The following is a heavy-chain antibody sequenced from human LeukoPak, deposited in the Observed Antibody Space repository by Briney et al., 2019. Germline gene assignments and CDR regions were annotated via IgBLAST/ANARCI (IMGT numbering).Heavy chain of an antibody. CDR1: GYTFTSYG. CDR2: ISAYNGNT. CDR3: ARDYDVQLLVPRMSAADY. Sequence: ASVKVSCKASGYTFTSYGISWVRQAPGQGLEWMGWISAYNGNTNYAQKLQGRVTMTTDTSTSTAYMELRSLRSDDTAVYYCARDYDVQLLVPRMSAADYWGQGTLVTVSS. D-gene: IGHD6-19*01. V-gene: IGHV1-18*01. J-gene: IGHJ4*02.